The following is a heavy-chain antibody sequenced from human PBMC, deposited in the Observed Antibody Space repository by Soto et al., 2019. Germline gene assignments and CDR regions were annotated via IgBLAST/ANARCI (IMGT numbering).Heavy chain of an antibody. D-gene: IGHD6-25*01. V-gene: IGHV3-53*01. J-gene: IGHJ4*02. Sequence: EVQLVESGGGLIQPGGSLRLSCAVSGFTVSNNYMSWVRQAPGKGLEGVSVIYSGGYTAYGDSVKGRFTISRDNSKNKLILKKNSRGADATAVYYGATQRGGGGYWGQGTLVTVSS. CDR2: IYSGGYT. CDR1: GFTVSNNY. CDR3: ATQRGGGGY.